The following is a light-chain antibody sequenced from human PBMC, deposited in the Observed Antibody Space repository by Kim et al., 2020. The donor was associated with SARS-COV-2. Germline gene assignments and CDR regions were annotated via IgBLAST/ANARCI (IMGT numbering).Light chain of an antibody. Sequence: GASVELTSSLGSGPSSDANAWHQQQPEKGPRYMMKLNSDGSHSKGDGVPDRFSGSSSGAERYLTISRLQSEDEDDYGCQAWGTGMVFGGGTQLTVL. CDR3: QAWGTGMV. J-gene: IGLJ3*02. CDR2: LNSDGSH. V-gene: IGLV4-69*01. CDR1: SGPSSDA.